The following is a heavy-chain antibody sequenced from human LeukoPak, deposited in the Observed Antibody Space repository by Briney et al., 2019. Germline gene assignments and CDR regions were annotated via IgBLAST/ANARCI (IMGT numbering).Heavy chain of an antibody. CDR1: GGSFSGYY. J-gene: IGHJ4*02. D-gene: IGHD6-19*01. CDR3: ARGGDSSGSYSSGNNYFDY. V-gene: IGHV4-34*01. Sequence: PSETLSLTCAVYGGSFSGYYWSWIRQPPGKGLEWIGEINHSGSTNYNPSFKSRVTISVDTSKNQFSLKLSSVTAADTAVYYCARGGDSSGSYSSGNNYFDYWGQGTLVTVSS. CDR2: INHSGST.